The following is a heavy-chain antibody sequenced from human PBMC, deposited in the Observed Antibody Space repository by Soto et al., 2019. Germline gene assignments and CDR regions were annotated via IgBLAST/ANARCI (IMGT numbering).Heavy chain of an antibody. J-gene: IGHJ5*02. CDR1: GESFSGYY. CDR3: ARHPSGSYFTYNWFDP. V-gene: IGHV4-34*01. D-gene: IGHD1-26*01. Sequence: SETLSLTCVVYGESFSGYYWSWIRQPPGKGLEWIGEINHSGSTNYNPSLKSRVTISVDTSKNQFSLKLSSVTAADTAVYYCARHPSGSYFTYNWFDPWGQGTLVTVSS. CDR2: INHSGST.